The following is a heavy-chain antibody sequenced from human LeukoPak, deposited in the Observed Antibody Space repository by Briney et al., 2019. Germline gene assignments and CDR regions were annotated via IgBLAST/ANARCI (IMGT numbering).Heavy chain of an antibody. Sequence: SETLSLTCAVSGGSISSGDYSWSWIRQPPGKGLEWIGYIYYSGSTYYNPSLKSRVTISVDTSKNQFSLKLSSVTAADTAVYYCARVPDCSGGSCYSHDYWGQGTLVTVSS. CDR3: ARVPDCSGGSCYSHDY. CDR1: GGSISSGDYS. V-gene: IGHV4-30-4*02. CDR2: IYYSGST. D-gene: IGHD2-15*01. J-gene: IGHJ4*02.